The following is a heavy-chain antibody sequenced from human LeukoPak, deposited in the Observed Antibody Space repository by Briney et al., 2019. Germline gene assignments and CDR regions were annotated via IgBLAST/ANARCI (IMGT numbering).Heavy chain of an antibody. CDR1: GGTFSSYA. CDR2: INPNSGGT. CDR3: ARGSSRSLNGMDV. J-gene: IGHJ6*02. D-gene: IGHD2-2*01. V-gene: IGHV1-2*06. Sequence: GASVKVSCKASGGTFSSYAISWVRQAPGQGLEWMGRINPNSGGTNYAQKFQGRVTMTRDTSISTAYMELSRLRSDDTAVYYCARGSSRSLNGMDVWGQGTTVTVSS.